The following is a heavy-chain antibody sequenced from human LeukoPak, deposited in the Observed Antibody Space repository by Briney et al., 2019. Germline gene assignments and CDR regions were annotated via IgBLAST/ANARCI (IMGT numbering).Heavy chain of an antibody. J-gene: IGHJ4*02. D-gene: IGHD1-1*01. Sequence: PGGSLRLSCAASGFTFDDYTVHWVRQAPGKGLEWVSLISWDGGSTYYADSVKGRFTISRDNSRNSLYLQMNSLRAEDTALYYCAKEATDSATIDYWGQGTLVTVSS. V-gene: IGHV3-43*01. CDR3: AKEATDSATIDY. CDR1: GFTFDDYT. CDR2: ISWDGGST.